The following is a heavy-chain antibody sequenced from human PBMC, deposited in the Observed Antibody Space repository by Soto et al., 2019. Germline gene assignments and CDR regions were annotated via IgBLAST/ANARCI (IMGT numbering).Heavy chain of an antibody. CDR2: IYYSGTT. J-gene: IGHJ4*02. CDR3: ATHQGYYGSGTYCFDY. V-gene: IGHV4-39*01. Sequence: SETLSLTCTVSGVSISRSSYYWGWIRQPPGKGLEWIASIYYSGTTYYNPSLKSRVTISVDTSKNQFSLKLTSVTATDTAVYYCATHQGYYGSGTYCFDYWGPGTLVTVSS. D-gene: IGHD3-10*01. CDR1: GVSISRSSYY.